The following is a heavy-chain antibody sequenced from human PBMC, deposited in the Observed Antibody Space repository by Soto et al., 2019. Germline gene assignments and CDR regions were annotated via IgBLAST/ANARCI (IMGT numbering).Heavy chain of an antibody. J-gene: IGHJ4*02. D-gene: IGHD2-15*01. CDR2: ISAYNGNT. Sequence: ASVKVSCKASGYTFTSYGISWVRQAPGQGLEWMGWISAYNGNTNYAQKLQGRVTMTTDTSTSTAYMELRSLRSDDTAVYYCARVQLGYCSGGSCYGRVFDYFDYWGQ. CDR1: GYTFTSYG. CDR3: ARVQLGYCSGGSCYGRVFDYFDY. V-gene: IGHV1-18*04.